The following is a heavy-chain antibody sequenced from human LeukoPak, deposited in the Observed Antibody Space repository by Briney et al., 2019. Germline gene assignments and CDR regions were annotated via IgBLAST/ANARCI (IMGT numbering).Heavy chain of an antibody. Sequence: AVKVSCKASGGTFSSYAISWVRQAPGQGLEWMGRIIPIFGTANYAQKFQGRVTITTDESTSTAYMELSSLRSEDTAVYYCARGPYYDFWSGHNYMDVWGKGTTVTVSS. D-gene: IGHD3-3*01. CDR1: GGTFSSYA. V-gene: IGHV1-69*05. CDR2: IIPIFGTA. CDR3: ARGPYYDFWSGHNYMDV. J-gene: IGHJ6*03.